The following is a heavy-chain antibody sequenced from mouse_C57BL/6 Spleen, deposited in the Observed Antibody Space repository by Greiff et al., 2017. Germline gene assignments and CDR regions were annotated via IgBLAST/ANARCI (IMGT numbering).Heavy chain of an antibody. CDR3: ARRDPPYYFDY. CDR2: IHPNSGST. J-gene: IGHJ2*01. D-gene: IGHD3-3*01. Sequence: QVQLKQPGAELVKPGASVKLSCKASGYTFTSYWMHWVKQRPGQGLEWIGMIHPNSGSTNYNEKFKSKATLTVDKSSSTAYMQLSSLTSEDSAVYYCARRDPPYYFDYWGQGTTLTVSS. CDR1: GYTFTSYW. V-gene: IGHV1-64*01.